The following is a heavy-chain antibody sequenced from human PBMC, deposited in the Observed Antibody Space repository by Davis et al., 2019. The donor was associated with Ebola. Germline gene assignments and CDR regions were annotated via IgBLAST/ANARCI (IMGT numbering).Heavy chain of an antibody. D-gene: IGHD3-10*01. Sequence: GESLKISCAASGFTFSSYAMSWVRQAPGKGLEWVSAISGSGGSTYYADSVKGRFTISRDNSKNTLYLQMNSLRAEDTAVYYCTSSGSSFDYWGQGTLVTVSS. J-gene: IGHJ4*02. CDR1: GFTFSSYA. CDR3: TSSGSSFDY. V-gene: IGHV3-23*01. CDR2: ISGSGGST.